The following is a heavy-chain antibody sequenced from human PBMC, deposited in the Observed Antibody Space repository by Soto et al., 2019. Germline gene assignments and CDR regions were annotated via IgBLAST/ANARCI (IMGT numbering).Heavy chain of an antibody. CDR2: IQNDGSRT. Sequence: EVQLVESEGGLVRRGGSLRLSCAASGFTFNYYWMHWVRQAPGQGLVWVAHIQNDGSRTTYADSVKGRFTISRDNAKNTMYLQMNSLRAEDTAVYYCARGDLGGFDLWGQGTTVTVSS. D-gene: IGHD2-21*02. CDR1: GFTFNYYW. V-gene: IGHV3-74*01. J-gene: IGHJ3*01. CDR3: ARGDLGGFDL.